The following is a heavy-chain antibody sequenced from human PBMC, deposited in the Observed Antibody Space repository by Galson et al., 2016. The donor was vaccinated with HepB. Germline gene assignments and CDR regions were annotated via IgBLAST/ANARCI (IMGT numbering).Heavy chain of an antibody. CDR1: GGSISSSPYY. CDR3: ARPGSSAWHGGLSY. V-gene: IGHV4-39*01. D-gene: IGHD6-19*01. J-gene: IGHJ4*02. Sequence: ETLSLTCSVSGGSISSSPYYWGWIRQPPGKGLEWIGSIYWSVSSYYNPSLRSRVTISVDTSKNQFSLKLTSVTAADTAVYYCARPGSSAWHGGLSYWGQGTLVTVSS. CDR2: IYWSVSS.